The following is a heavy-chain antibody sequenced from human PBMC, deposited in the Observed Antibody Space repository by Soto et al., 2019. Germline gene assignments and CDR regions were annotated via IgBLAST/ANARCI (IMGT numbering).Heavy chain of an antibody. D-gene: IGHD2-15*01. CDR2: IWDDGSNK. J-gene: IGHJ4*02. CDR3: ARGRRDCSGGSCYSTAFDY. V-gene: IGHV3-33*01. Sequence: QVQLVESGGGVVQPGRSLRLSCAASGFTFSSYGMHWVRQAPGKGLERVAVIWDDGSNKYYADSVKGRFTISRDNSKNTLYLQMNSLRAEDTAVYYCARGRRDCSGGSCYSTAFDYWGQGTLVTVSS. CDR1: GFTFSSYG.